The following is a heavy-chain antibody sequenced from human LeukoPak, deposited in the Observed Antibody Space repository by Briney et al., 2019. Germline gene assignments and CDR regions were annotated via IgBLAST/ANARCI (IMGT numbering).Heavy chain of an antibody. CDR1: GGSITNYY. J-gene: IGHJ4*01. CDR3: VRDEGLTGYPDY. D-gene: IGHD3-9*01. Sequence: SETLSLTCSVSGGSITNYYWSWIRQPAGKGLEWIGRFYSRGTTYYNPLLRSRVSLSGDESKNQLSLKMSSVTAADTAVYYCVRDEGLTGYPDYWGHGTLVTVSS. V-gene: IGHV4-4*07. CDR2: FYSRGTT.